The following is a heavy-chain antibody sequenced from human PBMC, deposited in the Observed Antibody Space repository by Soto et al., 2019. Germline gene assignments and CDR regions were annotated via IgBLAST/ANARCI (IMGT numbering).Heavy chain of an antibody. D-gene: IGHD2-15*01. CDR3: ARGYFSGGSCYSDAFDI. CDR2: ISYDGSNK. CDR1: GVIPRRER. V-gene: IGHV3-30*03. Sequence: PRGEPRHPYGGSGVIPRRERNLLGRHAPGKGLEWVAVISYDGSNKYYADSVKGRFTISRDNSKNTLYLQMNSLRAEDTAVYYCARGYFSGGSCYSDAFDIWGQGTMVTVSS. J-gene: IGHJ3*02.